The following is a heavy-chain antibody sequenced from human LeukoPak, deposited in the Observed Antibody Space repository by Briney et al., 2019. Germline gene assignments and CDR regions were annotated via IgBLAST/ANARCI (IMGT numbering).Heavy chain of an antibody. J-gene: IGHJ4*02. CDR3: ARSYSSSWYYFDY. Sequence: GGSLRLSCAASGFTFSSYSMNWVRQAPGKGLEWVSSISSSSSYIYYADSVKGRFTISRDNAKNSLYLQMNSLRAEDTAVYYCARSYSSSWYYFDYWGQGTLVTVSS. V-gene: IGHV3-21*01. D-gene: IGHD6-13*01. CDR1: GFTFSSYS. CDR2: ISSSSSYI.